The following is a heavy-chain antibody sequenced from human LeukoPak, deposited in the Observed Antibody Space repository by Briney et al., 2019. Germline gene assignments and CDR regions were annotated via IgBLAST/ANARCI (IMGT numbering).Heavy chain of an antibody. Sequence: PGGSLRLSCAVSGFTFSSFAMSWVRQAPGKGLEWVSLISGSGGSTYHADSGKGRFTISRDNSKNTLYLQMNSMRAEDTAIYYCAKDRYGDFGNLFDYWGQAPLVTVSS. CDR1: GFTFSSFA. J-gene: IGHJ4*02. CDR3: AKDRYGDFGNLFDY. V-gene: IGHV3-23*01. D-gene: IGHD4-17*01. CDR2: ISGSGGST.